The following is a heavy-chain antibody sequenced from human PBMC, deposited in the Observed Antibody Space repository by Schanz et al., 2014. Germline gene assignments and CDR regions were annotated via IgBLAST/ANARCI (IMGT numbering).Heavy chain of an antibody. Sequence: QVQLVQSGAEVKKPGASVKVSCKASGYTFTIYGISWVRQAPGQGLEWMGWISGYNGETNYAQNLQGRVTMTTDTSTSTAYMELRNLRSDDTALYYCARDDRFVEWSLLGSWGQGTLVTVSS. V-gene: IGHV1-18*01. J-gene: IGHJ5*02. CDR2: ISGYNGET. CDR3: ARDDRFVEWSLLGS. CDR1: GYTFTIYG. D-gene: IGHD3-3*01.